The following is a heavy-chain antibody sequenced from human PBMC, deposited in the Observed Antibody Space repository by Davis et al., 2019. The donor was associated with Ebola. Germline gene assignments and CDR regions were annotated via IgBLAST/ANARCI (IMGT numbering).Heavy chain of an antibody. CDR1: GYTFTSYA. CDR2: INAGNGNT. Sequence: ASVKVSCKASGYTFTSYAMHWVRQAPGQRLEWMGWINAGNGNTKYSQKFQGRVTITRDTSASTAYMELSSLRSEDTAVYYCARDRAEYSSSSAAHKYFQHWGQGTLVTVSS. V-gene: IGHV1-3*01. D-gene: IGHD6-6*01. CDR3: ARDRAEYSSSSAAHKYFQH. J-gene: IGHJ1*01.